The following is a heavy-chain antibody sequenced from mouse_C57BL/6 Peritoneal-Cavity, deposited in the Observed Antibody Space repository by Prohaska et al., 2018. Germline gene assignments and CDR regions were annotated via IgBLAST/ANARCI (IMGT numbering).Heavy chain of an antibody. CDR3: ARTEGDYYFHY. J-gene: IGHJ2*01. V-gene: IGHV1-80*01. D-gene: IGHD2-13*01. CDR2: IYPGDGDT. Sequence: QVQLQQSGAELEKPRASVKISCTASGYAFRSYWMNWVKQRPGKGLEWIGQIYPGDGDTNYNGKFNGKATLTADKSSSTAYMQLSSLTSEDSAVYLCARTEGDYYFHYWGQGTTLTVSS. CDR1: GYAFRSYW.